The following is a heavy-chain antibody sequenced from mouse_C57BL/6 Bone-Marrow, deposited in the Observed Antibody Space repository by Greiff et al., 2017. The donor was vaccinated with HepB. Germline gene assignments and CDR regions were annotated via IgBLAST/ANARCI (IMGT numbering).Heavy chain of an antibody. CDR3: ARSGDGYDWYFDV. Sequence: QVQLQQPGAELVKPGASVKMSCKASGYTFTSYWITWVKQRPGQGLEWIGDIYPGSGSTNYNEKFKSKATLTVDKSTSTAYMQLSSLTSEDYAAYYCARSGDGYDWYFDVWGTGTTVTVSS. CDR2: IYPGSGST. CDR1: GYTFTSYW. D-gene: IGHD2-2*01. V-gene: IGHV1-55*01. J-gene: IGHJ1*03.